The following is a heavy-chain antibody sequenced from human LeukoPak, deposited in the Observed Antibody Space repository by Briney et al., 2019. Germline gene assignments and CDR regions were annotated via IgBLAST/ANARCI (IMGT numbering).Heavy chain of an antibody. D-gene: IGHD2-15*01. J-gene: IGHJ6*03. CDR1: GFTFSSYA. CDR3: AKRADGCSGVSCYYYYMDV. Sequence: GGSLRLSCAASGFTFSSYAMNWVRQAPGKGLEWVSGISNSGGSTYYADSVKGRFTISRDNSKNTVYLQMNSLRVEDTAIYYCAKRADGCSGVSCYYYYMDVWGKGTTVTVSS. V-gene: IGHV3-23*01. CDR2: ISNSGGST.